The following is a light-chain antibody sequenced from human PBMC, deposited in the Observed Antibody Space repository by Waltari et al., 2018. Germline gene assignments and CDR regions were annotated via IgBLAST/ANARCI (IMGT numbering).Light chain of an antibody. V-gene: IGLV2-11*01. J-gene: IGLJ2*01. CDR1: SRDVGGYNY. Sequence: QSALTQPRSVSGSPGQSVSISCTGTSRDVGGYNYVSWYRQHPGKAPTMIIFDVNKRPLGVPDRFSGSKSGNTASLTISGLQAEDEADYYCCSYAGTSSLTFGGGTQLTVL. CDR2: DVN. CDR3: CSYAGTSSLT.